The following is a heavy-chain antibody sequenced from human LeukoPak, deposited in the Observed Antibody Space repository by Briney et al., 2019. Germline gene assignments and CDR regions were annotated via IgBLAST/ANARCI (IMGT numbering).Heavy chain of an antibody. D-gene: IGHD3-22*01. CDR1: GYTFSSYD. J-gene: IGHJ5*02. Sequence: ASVKASCKASGYTFSSYDINWVRQATGQGLEWMGWMNPSTGNTGYAQKFQGRVTMTRDTSTSTAYMELSSLKSEDTAVYYCARDHMIVVSGVWFDPWGQGTLVTVSS. CDR2: MNPSTGNT. CDR3: ARDHMIVVSGVWFDP. V-gene: IGHV1-8*01.